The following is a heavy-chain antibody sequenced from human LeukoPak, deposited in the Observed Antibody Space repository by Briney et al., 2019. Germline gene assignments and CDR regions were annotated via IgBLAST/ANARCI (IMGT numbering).Heavy chain of an antibody. Sequence: SETLSLTCAVYGGSFSGYYWSWIRQPPGKGLEWIGEINHSGSTNYNPSLKSRVTISVDTSKNQFSLKLSSVTAADTAVYYCARDGYSYGSDYWGQGTLVTASS. J-gene: IGHJ4*02. D-gene: IGHD5-18*01. CDR1: GGSFSGYY. CDR2: INHSGST. CDR3: ARDGYSYGSDY. V-gene: IGHV4-34*01.